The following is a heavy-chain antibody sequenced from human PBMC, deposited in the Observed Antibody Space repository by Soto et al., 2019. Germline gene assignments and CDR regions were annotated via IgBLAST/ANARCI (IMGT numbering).Heavy chain of an antibody. CDR1: EFTISSNY. J-gene: IGHJ6*04. V-gene: IGHV3-53*01. CDR2: IYSGGST. Sequence: SLRLSYAASEFTISSNYISWVRQAPGKGLEWVSVIYSGGSTYYADSVKGRFTISRDNSKNTLYLQMNSLRAEDTAVYYCARVKKQWLVRDYYGMDVWGKGTTVTVSS. D-gene: IGHD6-19*01. CDR3: ARVKKQWLVRDYYGMDV.